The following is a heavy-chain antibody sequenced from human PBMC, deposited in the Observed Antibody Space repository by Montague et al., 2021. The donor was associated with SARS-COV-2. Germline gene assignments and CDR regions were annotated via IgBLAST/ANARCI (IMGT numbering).Heavy chain of an antibody. V-gene: IGHV2-5*02. Sequence: PALVKPTQTLTLTCTFSGFSLRTSGVGVGWIRQPPGKALEWLALIYWDDDKPYSPSLKSRLTITKDTSKNQVVLTMTNMDPADTATYYCAHSHGDYLFDYWGQGTLVTVSS. CDR1: GFSLRTSGVG. D-gene: IGHD4-17*01. J-gene: IGHJ4*02. CDR2: IYWDDDK. CDR3: AHSHGDYLFDY.